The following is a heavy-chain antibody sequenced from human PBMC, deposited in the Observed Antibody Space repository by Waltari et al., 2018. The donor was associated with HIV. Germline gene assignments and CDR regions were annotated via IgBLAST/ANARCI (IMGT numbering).Heavy chain of an antibody. Sequence: QVQLQESGPGLLKPSETLSLTCTVSGDSVNNAYYYWSWIRQSPGKGLEWIGHVYYSGTTNYNPSLESRVTISADTSKNQFSLRLSSVTAADTAVYYCARARPTRRFLEWHNHKDFDYWGQGILVIVSS. CDR2: VYYSGTT. CDR3: ARARPTRRFLEWHNHKDFDY. D-gene: IGHD3-3*01. CDR1: GDSVNNAYYY. J-gene: IGHJ4*02. V-gene: IGHV4-61*01.